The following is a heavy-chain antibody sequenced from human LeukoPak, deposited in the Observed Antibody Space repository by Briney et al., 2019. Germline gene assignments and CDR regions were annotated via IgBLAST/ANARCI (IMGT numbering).Heavy chain of an antibody. D-gene: IGHD3-22*01. CDR1: GFTFDDYG. CDR2: INWNGGST. J-gene: IGHJ5*02. V-gene: IGHV3-20*04. CDR3: ASLPGYYDSSGYYP. Sequence: GRSLRLSCAASGFTFDDYGMSWVRQAPGKGLEWVSGINWNGGSTGYADSVKGRFTISRDNAKNSLYLQMNSLRAGDTALYYCASLPGYYDSSGYYPWGQGTLVTVSS.